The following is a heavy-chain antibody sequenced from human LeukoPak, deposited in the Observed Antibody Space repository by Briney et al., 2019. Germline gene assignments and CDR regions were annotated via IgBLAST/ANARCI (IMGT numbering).Heavy chain of an antibody. V-gene: IGHV3-7*01. CDR1: GFTFSSYW. CDR3: ARGGGIAGNYFDY. J-gene: IGHJ4*02. D-gene: IGHD6-13*01. CDR2: IKQDGSEK. Sequence: GGSLRLSCAASGFTFSSYWMSWVRQAPGKGLEWVANIKQDGSEKYYVDSVKGRFTISRDNAKNSLYLQMSSLRAEDTAVYYCARGGGIAGNYFDYWGQGTLVTVSS.